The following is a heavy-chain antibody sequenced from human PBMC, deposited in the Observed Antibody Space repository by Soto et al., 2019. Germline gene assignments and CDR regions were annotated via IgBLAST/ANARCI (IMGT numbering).Heavy chain of an antibody. CDR1: GYTFTGYY. Sequence: ASVKVSCKASGYTFTGYYMHWVRQAPGQGLEWMGWINPNSGGTNYAQKFQGWVTMTRDTSISTAYMELSRLRSDDTAVYYCARGPYAGYYYYGMDVWGQGTTVTVSS. CDR2: INPNSGGT. CDR3: ARGPYAGYYYYGMDV. V-gene: IGHV1-2*04. J-gene: IGHJ6*02.